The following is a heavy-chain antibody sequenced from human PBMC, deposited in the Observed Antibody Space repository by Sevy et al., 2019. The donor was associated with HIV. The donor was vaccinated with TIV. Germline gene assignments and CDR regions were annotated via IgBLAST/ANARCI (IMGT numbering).Heavy chain of an antibody. CDR2: LSFGCGKI. CDR1: GFDFSIYS. V-gene: IGHV3-23*01. Sequence: GVSLRLSCAASGFDFSIYSMSWVRQAPGKGLEWVSTLSFGCGKINYADSVKGRFTISRDNYKSSVYLQMNNMRVEDTAVYYCAREGCTKPHDYWGQGTLVTVSS. J-gene: IGHJ4*02. D-gene: IGHD2-8*01. CDR3: AREGCTKPHDY.